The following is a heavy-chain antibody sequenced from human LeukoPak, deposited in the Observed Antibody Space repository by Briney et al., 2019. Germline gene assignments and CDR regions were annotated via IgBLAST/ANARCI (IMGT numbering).Heavy chain of an antibody. V-gene: IGHV1-2*02. D-gene: IGHD3-10*01. J-gene: IGHJ4*02. Sequence: ASVKVSCKASGYTFTGYYMHWVRQAPGQGLEWMGWINPNSGGTNYAQKFQSRVTMTRDTSISTAYMELSRLRSDDTAVYYCARDSSGGYSSDYWGQGTLVTVSS. CDR1: GYTFTGYY. CDR2: INPNSGGT. CDR3: ARDSSGGYSSDY.